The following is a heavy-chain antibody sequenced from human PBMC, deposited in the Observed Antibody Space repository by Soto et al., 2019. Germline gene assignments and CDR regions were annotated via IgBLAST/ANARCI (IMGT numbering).Heavy chain of an antibody. Sequence: QVQLVQSGAEVKKPGSSVKVSCKASGGTFSSYAISWVRQAPGQGLEWMGGIIPIFGTANYAQKFQGRVTITADESTSTAYMELSSLRSEDTAVYYCARDSRTPYCSGGSCYEFDYWGQGTLVTVSS. V-gene: IGHV1-69*12. D-gene: IGHD2-15*01. J-gene: IGHJ4*02. CDR3: ARDSRTPYCSGGSCYEFDY. CDR1: GGTFSSYA. CDR2: IIPIFGTA.